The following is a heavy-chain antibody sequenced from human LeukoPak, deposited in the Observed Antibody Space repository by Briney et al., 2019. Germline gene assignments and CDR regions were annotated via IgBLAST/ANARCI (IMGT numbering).Heavy chain of an antibody. CDR3: ATGNYYDSRGYYTFGH. V-gene: IGHV3-74*01. CDR2: INGDGSTT. J-gene: IGHJ1*01. Sequence: PGESLRLSCAASGFTSSRYWMHWVRQAPGKGLVWVSRINGDGSTTSYADSVKGGFTISRDNAKNTLYLQMNSLRAEDTAVYYCATGNYYDSRGYYTFGHWGQGTLVTVSS. D-gene: IGHD3-22*01. CDR1: GFTSSRYW.